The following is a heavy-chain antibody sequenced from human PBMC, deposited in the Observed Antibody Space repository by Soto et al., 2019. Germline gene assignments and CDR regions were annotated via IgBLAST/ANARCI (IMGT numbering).Heavy chain of an antibody. Sequence: GSLRLSGPASGFTFSSYGMHWVRQAPGKGLEWVAVISYDGSNKYYADSVKGRFTISRDNSKNTLYLQMNSLRAEDTAVYYCAKPPDYWGQGTPVTVSS. CDR2: ISYDGSNK. CDR3: AKPPDY. V-gene: IGHV3-30*18. CDR1: GFTFSSYG. J-gene: IGHJ4*02.